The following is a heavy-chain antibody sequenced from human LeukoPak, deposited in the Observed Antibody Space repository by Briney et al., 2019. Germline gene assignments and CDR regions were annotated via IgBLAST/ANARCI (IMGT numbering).Heavy chain of an antibody. V-gene: IGHV3-7*01. Sequence: PGGSLRLSCAASGSTFSSYWMSWVRQAPGKGLEWVANIKQDGSEKYYVDSVKGRFTISRDNAKNSLYLQMNSLRAEDTAVYYCARELRFLEWLNFDYWGQGTLVTVSS. D-gene: IGHD3-3*01. CDR1: GSTFSSYW. CDR3: ARELRFLEWLNFDY. J-gene: IGHJ4*02. CDR2: IKQDGSEK.